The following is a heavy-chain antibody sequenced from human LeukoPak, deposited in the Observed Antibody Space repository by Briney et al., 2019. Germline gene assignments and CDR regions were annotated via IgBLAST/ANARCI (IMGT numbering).Heavy chain of an antibody. V-gene: IGHV1-24*01. Sequence: ASVNVSCKVSVYTLTELAIHWVRQAPGKGLEWMGAFDPEDGGTIYAQKFQGRITLTEDTSTDTAYMELRSLSSEDTAVYYCATARVRLGELSLPEVRDDWGQGTLISVSS. D-gene: IGHD3-16*02. CDR3: ATARVRLGELSLPEVRDD. J-gene: IGHJ4*02. CDR2: FDPEDGGT. CDR1: VYTLTELA.